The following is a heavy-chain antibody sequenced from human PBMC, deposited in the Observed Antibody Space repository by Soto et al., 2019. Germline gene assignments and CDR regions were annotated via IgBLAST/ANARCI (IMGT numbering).Heavy chain of an antibody. CDR1: ADSISRIGYY. D-gene: IGHD3-22*01. J-gene: IGHJ3*02. Sequence: SETLCLTCSVSADSISRIGYYWTWLRQHPDKGLEWIGNIYFRGSTYYSPSLESRLTISVDTSKNQFSLKLTSVTAADTAVYYCAREGGSYDSGGYLIRGAFDIWGQGTMVTVS. V-gene: IGHV4-31*03. CDR3: AREGGSYDSGGYLIRGAFDI. CDR2: IYFRGST.